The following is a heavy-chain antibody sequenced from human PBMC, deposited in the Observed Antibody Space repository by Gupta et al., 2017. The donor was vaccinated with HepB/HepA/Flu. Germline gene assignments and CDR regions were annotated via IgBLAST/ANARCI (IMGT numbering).Heavy chain of an antibody. J-gene: IGHJ6*03. Sequence: EVQLVESGGGLVQPGGSLRLSCAASGFTFSTYWMHWVRQAPGKGLVWVSRINSDGSITNYADSVKGRFTISRDNARDTLYLQMNSLRAEDTAVYYCARVGVGVYYYYYMDVWGKGTTVTVSS. V-gene: IGHV3-74*01. CDR2: INSDGSIT. CDR1: GFTFSTYW. CDR3: ARVGVGVYYYYYMDV. D-gene: IGHD3-22*01.